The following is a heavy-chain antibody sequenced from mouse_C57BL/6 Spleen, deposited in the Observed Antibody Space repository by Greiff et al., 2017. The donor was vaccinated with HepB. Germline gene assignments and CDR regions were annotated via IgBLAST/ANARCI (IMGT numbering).Heavy chain of an antibody. CDR1: GYTFTSYW. CDR2: IKPSNGGT. J-gene: IGHJ4*01. D-gene: IGHD2-3*01. CDR3: ARSVPGGYYNYYAMDY. V-gene: IGHV1-53*01. Sequence: QVQLQQPGTELVKPGASVKLSCKVSGYTFTSYWLHWVKQRHGQGLEWIGNIKPSNGGTNYNEKFKSKATLTVDKSCSTAYMQLSSLTSEDSAVYYCARSVPGGYYNYYAMDYWGQRTSVSVSS.